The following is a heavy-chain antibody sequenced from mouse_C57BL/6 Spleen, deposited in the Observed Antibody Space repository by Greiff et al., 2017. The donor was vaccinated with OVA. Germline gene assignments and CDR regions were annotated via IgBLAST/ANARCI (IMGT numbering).Heavy chain of an antibody. CDR2: IRLKSDNYAT. D-gene: IGHD2-3*01. V-gene: IGHV6-3*01. Sequence: EVQLVESGGGLVQPGGSMKLSCVASGFTFSNYWMNWVRQSQEKGLEWVAQIRLKSDNYATHYAESVKGRFTISRDDSKSSVYLQMNNLRAEDTGIYYCTGCYDGYCLFAYWGQGTLVTVSA. J-gene: IGHJ3*01. CDR1: GFTFSNYW. CDR3: TGCYDGYCLFAY.